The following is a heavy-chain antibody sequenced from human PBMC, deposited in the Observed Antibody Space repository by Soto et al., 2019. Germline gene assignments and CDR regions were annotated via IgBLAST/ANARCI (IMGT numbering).Heavy chain of an antibody. CDR3: AREGLVLVPTTVNSDYYYYAMDV. CDR2: IIPKSATS. Sequence: SVKVSCKDSGNTFSTYTITWMRKAPGQGLEWMGGIIPKSATSNYAQKFQGRVTITADESTNTAYMELSSLRSEDTAVYYCAREGLVLVPTTVNSDYYYYAMDVWGQGTTVTVSS. J-gene: IGHJ6*02. D-gene: IGHD2-2*01. CDR1: GNTFSTYT. V-gene: IGHV1-69*13.